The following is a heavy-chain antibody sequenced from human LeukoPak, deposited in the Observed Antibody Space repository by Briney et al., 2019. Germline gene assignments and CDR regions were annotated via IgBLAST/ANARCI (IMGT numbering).Heavy chain of an antibody. CDR2: INHNGNVN. D-gene: IGHD3-16*01. CDR3: ARGGGLDV. CDR1: GFTFSSYW. V-gene: IGHV3-7*03. Sequence: GGSLRLSCAASGFTFSSYWMNWARQAPGKGLEWVASINHNGNVNYYVDSVKGRFTISRDNAKNSLYLQMSNLRAENTAVYFCARGGGLDVWGQGATVTVSS. J-gene: IGHJ6*02.